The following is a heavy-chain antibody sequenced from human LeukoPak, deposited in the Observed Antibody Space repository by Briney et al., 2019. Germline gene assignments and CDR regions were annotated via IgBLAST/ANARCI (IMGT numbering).Heavy chain of an antibody. J-gene: IGHJ5*02. CDR3: ARGGYCSSTTPCYWWGTANNWFDP. CDR1: GGSISSSSYY. Sequence: PSETLSLTCTVSGGSISSSSYYWGWIRQPPGKGLEWIGSIYYSGSTYYNPSLKSRVTISVDTSKNQFSLKLSSVTAADTAVYYCARGGYCSSTTPCYWWGTANNWFDPWGQGTLVTVSS. D-gene: IGHD2-2*01. V-gene: IGHV4-39*01. CDR2: IYYSGST.